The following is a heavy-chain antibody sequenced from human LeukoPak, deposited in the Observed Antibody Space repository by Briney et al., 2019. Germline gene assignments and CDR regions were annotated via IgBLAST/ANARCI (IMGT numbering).Heavy chain of an antibody. CDR3: ARLEAFEHNWFDP. Sequence: PSETLSLTCTVSGGSISSSSYYWGWIRRPPGKGLEWIGSIYYSGSTYYNPSLKSRVTISVDTSKNQFSLKLSSVTAADTAVYYCARLEAFEHNWFDPWGQGTLVTVSS. V-gene: IGHV4-39*01. CDR1: GGSISSSSYY. D-gene: IGHD1/OR15-1a*01. J-gene: IGHJ5*02. CDR2: IYYSGST.